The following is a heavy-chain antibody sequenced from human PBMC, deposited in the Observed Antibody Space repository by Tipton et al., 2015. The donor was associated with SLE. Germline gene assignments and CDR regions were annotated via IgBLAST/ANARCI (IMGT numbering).Heavy chain of an antibody. CDR3: AGPEYSSSSAAFDI. J-gene: IGHJ3*02. D-gene: IGHD6-6*01. CDR1: GGSISSYY. V-gene: IGHV4-39*01. CDR2: IYYSGST. Sequence: TLSLTCTVSGGSISSYYWGWIRQPPGKGLEWIGTIYYSGSTYYNPSLKSRVTISVDTSKNQVSLKLSSVTAADTAVYYCAGPEYSSSSAAFDIWGQGTMVTVSS.